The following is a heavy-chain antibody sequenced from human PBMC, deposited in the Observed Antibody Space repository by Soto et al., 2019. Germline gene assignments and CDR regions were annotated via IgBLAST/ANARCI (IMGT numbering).Heavy chain of an antibody. CDR1: GGTFSSYA. CDR2: IIPIFGTA. D-gene: IGHD3-22*01. CDR3: ARSHERYYYDSSGLYYYYGMDV. J-gene: IGHJ6*02. Sequence: ASVKVSCKASGGTFSSYAISWVRQAPGQGLEWMGGIIPIFGTANYAQKFQGRVTITADESTSTAYMELSSLRSEDTAVYYWARSHERYYYDSSGLYYYYGMDVWGQGXTVTVSS. V-gene: IGHV1-69*13.